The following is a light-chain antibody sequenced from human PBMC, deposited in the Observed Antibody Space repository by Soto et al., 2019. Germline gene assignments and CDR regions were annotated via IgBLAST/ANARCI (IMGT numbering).Light chain of an antibody. J-gene: IGKJ4*01. CDR3: QQYATSPLT. Sequence: IVLTQSPGTLSLSPGERATLSCRASQSVGKNYLAWYQQKPGQAPRLLIYDASSRATGIPDRFSGSGSGTDFTLAIRLEPEDFAVYYCQQYATSPLTFGGGTKVEIQ. CDR1: QSVGKNY. V-gene: IGKV3-20*01. CDR2: DAS.